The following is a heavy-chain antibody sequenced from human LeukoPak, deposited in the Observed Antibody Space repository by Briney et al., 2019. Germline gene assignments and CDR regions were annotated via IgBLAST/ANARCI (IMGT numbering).Heavy chain of an antibody. J-gene: IGHJ4*02. CDR2: IYPGDSDT. V-gene: IGHV5-51*01. CDR3: ARHYDYGGSWYFDY. CDR1: GYSFTSYW. D-gene: IGHD4-23*01. Sequence: GESLKISCKGSGYSFTSYWIGWVRQMAGRGLEWMGIIYPGDSDTRYSPSFKGQVTISADKSISTAYLQWSSLKASDTAMYYCARHYDYGGSWYFDYWGQGTLVTVSS.